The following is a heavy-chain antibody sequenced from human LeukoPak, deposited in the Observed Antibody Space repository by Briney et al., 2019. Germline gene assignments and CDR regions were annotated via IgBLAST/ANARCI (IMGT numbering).Heavy chain of an antibody. CDR1: GFTFSSYA. Sequence: GGSLRLSCAASGFTFSSYAMHWVRQAPGKGLEWVAVISYDGSNKYYADSVKGRFTISRDNSKNTLYLQMNSLRAEDTAVYYCARDYDFWSGQITYYFDYWGQGTLVTVSS. D-gene: IGHD3-3*01. J-gene: IGHJ4*02. CDR2: ISYDGSNK. CDR3: ARDYDFWSGQITYYFDY. V-gene: IGHV3-30*04.